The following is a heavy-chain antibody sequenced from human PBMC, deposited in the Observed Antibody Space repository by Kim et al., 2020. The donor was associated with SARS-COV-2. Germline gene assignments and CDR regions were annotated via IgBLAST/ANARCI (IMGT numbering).Heavy chain of an antibody. D-gene: IGHD4-17*01. CDR3: ARGPLHAYGDYYFDY. V-gene: IGHV4-4*02. J-gene: IGHJ4*02. Sequence: NPSPKRRVTISVDKSKNQFSLKLSSVTAADTAVYYCARGPLHAYGDYYFDYWGQGTLVTVSS.